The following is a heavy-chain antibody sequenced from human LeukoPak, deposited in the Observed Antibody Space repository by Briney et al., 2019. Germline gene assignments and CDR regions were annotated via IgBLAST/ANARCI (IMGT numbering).Heavy chain of an antibody. J-gene: IGHJ6*03. CDR1: GFTFSNYA. CDR2: ISGSGGIR. V-gene: IGHV3-23*01. CDR3: AKDSSYYYQYFMDV. Sequence: PGGSLRLSCVASGFTFSNYAMTWVRQAPGKGLEWVSFISGSGGIRNYADSVKGRFTISRDNSKNTLSLQMNSLRAEDTAVYYCAKDSSYYYQYFMDVWGKGTTVTVSS. D-gene: IGHD2-15*01.